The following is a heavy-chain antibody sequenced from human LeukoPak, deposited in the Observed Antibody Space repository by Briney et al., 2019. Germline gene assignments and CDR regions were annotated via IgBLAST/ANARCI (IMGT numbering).Heavy chain of an antibody. CDR3: ARRLAAAGTLRGGIYYYYYYMDV. CDR2: INHSGST. Sequence: PSETLSLTCAVYGGSFSGYYWSWIRQPPGKGLEWIGEINHSGSTNYNPSLKSRVTISVDTSKNQFSLKLSSVTAADTAVYYCARRLAAAGTLRGGIYYYYYYMDVWGKGTTVTVSS. D-gene: IGHD6-13*01. J-gene: IGHJ6*03. CDR1: GGSFSGYY. V-gene: IGHV4-34*01.